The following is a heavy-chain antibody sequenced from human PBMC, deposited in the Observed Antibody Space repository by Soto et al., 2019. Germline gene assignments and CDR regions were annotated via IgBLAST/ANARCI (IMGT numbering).Heavy chain of an antibody. Sequence: QVQLVQSGAEVRKPGASVNVSCKASGYTFTTYGISWVRQAPGQGLEWMGWITAYNGDTKFAQNLQCRVTMTTDTPTSTAYMELRSLSSDDTAVYYCARDYGDYDYGMDVWGQGTTVTVSS. J-gene: IGHJ6*02. CDR2: ITAYNGDT. V-gene: IGHV1-18*01. CDR3: ARDYGDYDYGMDV. CDR1: GYTFTTYG. D-gene: IGHD4-17*01.